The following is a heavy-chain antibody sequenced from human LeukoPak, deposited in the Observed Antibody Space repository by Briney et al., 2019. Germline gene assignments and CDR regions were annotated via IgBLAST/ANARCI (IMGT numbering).Heavy chain of an antibody. CDR3: ARGGGRFGSWYVY. D-gene: IGHD6-13*01. CDR1: GGSISSYY. CDR2: IYYCGCT. Sequence: KPSETLSLTCTLSGGSISSYYWSWIRQPPGKGLEWIGYIYYCGCTNYNPSLKSQVTISVDTSKNQFSLKLSSVTAADTAVYYCARGGGRFGSWYVYWGQGTLVTVSS. V-gene: IGHV4-59*01. J-gene: IGHJ4*02.